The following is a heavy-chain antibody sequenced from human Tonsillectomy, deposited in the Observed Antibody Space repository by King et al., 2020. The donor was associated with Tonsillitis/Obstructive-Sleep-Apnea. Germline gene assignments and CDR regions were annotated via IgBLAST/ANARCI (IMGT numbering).Heavy chain of an antibody. CDR3: VKEDFEIVPCEKYFYYYMDV. CDR1: GFTLDDYA. V-gene: IGHV3-9*01. D-gene: IGHD2/OR15-2a*01. Sequence: VQLVESGGGLVQPGRSLRLSCAASGFTLDDYAMHWVRQAPGKGLEWVSVISWNSGNIGYADSVKGRFTISRDNAKNSLYLQMNSLRAEDTALYYCVKEDFEIVPCEKYFYYYMDVGGKGTTVTVSS. CDR2: ISWNSGNI. J-gene: IGHJ6*03.